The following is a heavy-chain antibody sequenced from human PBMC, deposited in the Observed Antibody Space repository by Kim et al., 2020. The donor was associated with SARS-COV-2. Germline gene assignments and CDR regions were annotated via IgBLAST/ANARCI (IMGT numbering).Heavy chain of an antibody. Sequence: GGSLRLSCAASGFTLSTYPMHWVRQAPGKGLEWVAVVSEDGYNKYYAYSVKGRFTISRDNSKNTLFLQMNSLRRDDTAVYYCARRNSLDVWGQGTTVTVS. CDR1: GFTLSTYP. V-gene: IGHV3-30-3*01. J-gene: IGHJ6*02. CDR3: ARRNSLDV. CDR2: VSEDGYNK.